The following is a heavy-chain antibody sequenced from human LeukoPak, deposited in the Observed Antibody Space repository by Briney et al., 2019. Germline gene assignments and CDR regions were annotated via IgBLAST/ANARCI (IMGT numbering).Heavy chain of an antibody. Sequence: GGALRLSCAASGFTFSSYAMSWVRQAPGKGLEWVSAISGSGGSTYYADSVKGRFTISRDNSKNTLYLQMNSLRAEDTAVYYCAKGDYYDKEYYFDYWGQGTLVTVSS. CDR1: GFTFSSYA. CDR2: ISGSGGST. V-gene: IGHV3-23*01. J-gene: IGHJ4*02. D-gene: IGHD3-22*01. CDR3: AKGDYYDKEYYFDY.